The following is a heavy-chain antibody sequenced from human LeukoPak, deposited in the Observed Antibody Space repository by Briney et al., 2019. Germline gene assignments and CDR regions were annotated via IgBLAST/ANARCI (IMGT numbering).Heavy chain of an antibody. CDR2: IGYDGSNK. CDR3: ARDIAVSSSLDY. D-gene: IGHD6-6*01. J-gene: IGHJ4*02. V-gene: IGHV3-33*01. CDR1: GFTFSSYG. Sequence: GGSLRLSCAASGFTFSSYGMHWVRQAPGKGLEWVAVIGYDGSNKYYADSVKGRFTISRDNSKNTLYLQMNSLRAEDTAVYYCARDIAVSSSLDYWGQGTLVTVSS.